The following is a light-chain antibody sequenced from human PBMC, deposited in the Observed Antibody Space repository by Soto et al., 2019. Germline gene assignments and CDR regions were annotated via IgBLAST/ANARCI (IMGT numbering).Light chain of an antibody. V-gene: IGKV1-9*01. CDR1: QGIGSY. CDR2: DAS. J-gene: IGKJ4*01. Sequence: DIQLTQSPSFLSASVGDRVTITCRASQGIGSYLAWYQQKPGKAPNLLIYDASTLQSGVPSRFSGSGSGTEFTLTISSLQPEDFATYFCQQLSSDLLTFGGGTKV. CDR3: QQLSSDLLT.